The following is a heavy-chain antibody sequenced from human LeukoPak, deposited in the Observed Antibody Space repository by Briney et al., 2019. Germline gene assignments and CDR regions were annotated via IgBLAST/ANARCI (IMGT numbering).Heavy chain of an antibody. CDR3: AKDRGWYTYYFDS. Sequence: GGSLRLSCAASGLSFSTYGIHWVRQAPGKGLEWVAVISYDGSNKYYADSVKGRFTISRDNSKNTLYLRMTSLRAEDTAVYYCAKDRGWYTYYFDSWGQGTLVTVSP. CDR1: GLSFSTYG. D-gene: IGHD6-19*01. J-gene: IGHJ4*02. CDR2: ISYDGSNK. V-gene: IGHV3-30*18.